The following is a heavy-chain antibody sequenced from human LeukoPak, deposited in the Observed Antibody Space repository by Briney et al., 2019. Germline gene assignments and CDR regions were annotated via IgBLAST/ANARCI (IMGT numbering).Heavy chain of an antibody. CDR3: ARLSAMLRGPEPIYYFDY. J-gene: IGHJ4*01. Sequence: GGSLRLSCAASGFTFSSYAMSWVRQAPGKGLEWVSAISDSGGSTYYADSVKGRFTISRDNSKNTLYLQMNSLRAEDTAVYYCARLSAMLRGPEPIYYFDYWGQGTLVTVSS. CDR2: ISDSGGST. V-gene: IGHV3-23*01. CDR1: GFTFSSYA. D-gene: IGHD3-10*01.